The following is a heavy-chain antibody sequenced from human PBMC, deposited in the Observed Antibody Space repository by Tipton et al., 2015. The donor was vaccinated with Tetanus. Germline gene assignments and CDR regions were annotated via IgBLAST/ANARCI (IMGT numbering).Heavy chain of an antibody. CDR2: IYFSGST. V-gene: IGHV4-39*01. J-gene: IGHJ3*02. CDR3: AGPQYYYGSGSYYAFDI. D-gene: IGHD3-10*01. Sequence: TLSLTCTVSGGSISSGTYYWGWIRQPPGKGLEWIGSIYFSGSTYYNPSLKSRVTIYVDTSKKQFSLRLSSVTAADTAVYYCAGPQYYYGSGSYYAFDIWGQGTMVTVSS. CDR1: GGSISSGTYY.